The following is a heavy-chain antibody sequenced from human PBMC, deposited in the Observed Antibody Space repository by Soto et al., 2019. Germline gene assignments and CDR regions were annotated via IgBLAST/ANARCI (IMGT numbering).Heavy chain of an antibody. CDR1: GFTFSTYA. CDR3: AKFHGSGTYYNFPDY. J-gene: IGHJ4*02. D-gene: IGHD3-10*01. CDR2: ISDSGVRT. V-gene: IGHV3-23*01. Sequence: HPGGSLRLSCAASGFTFSTYAMSWVRQAPGKGLEWVSTISDSGVRTYYAASVKGRFTISRDNFKNTLFLLMNSLSAEDTAPYYCAKFHGSGTYYNFPDYWGQGTLVTAPQ.